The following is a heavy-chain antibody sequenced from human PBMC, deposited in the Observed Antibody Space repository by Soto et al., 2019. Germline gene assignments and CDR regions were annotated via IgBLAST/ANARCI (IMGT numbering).Heavy chain of an antibody. J-gene: IGHJ4*02. CDR2: ISYDGSNK. V-gene: IGHV3-30-3*01. CDR1: GFTFSSYA. D-gene: IGHD1-26*01. CDR3: ARGKKWELLLNSFDY. Sequence: QVQLVESGGGVVQPGRSLRLSCAASGFTFSSYAMHWVRQAPGKGLEGVAVISYDGSNKYYADSVKGRFTISRDNSKNTLYLQMNGLRAEETAVYYCARGKKWELLLNSFDYWGQGTLVTVSS.